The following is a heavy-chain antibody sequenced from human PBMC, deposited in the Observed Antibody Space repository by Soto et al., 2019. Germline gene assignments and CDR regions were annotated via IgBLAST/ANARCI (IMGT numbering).Heavy chain of an antibody. V-gene: IGHV4-30-4*01. D-gene: IGHD3-3*01. CDR3: ARFFLPPHVDY. J-gene: IGHJ4*02. CDR1: GGSISSGDYY. CDR2: IYYSGST. Sequence: SEILSLTCTVSGGSISSGDYYWSWIRQPPGKGLEWIGYIYYSGSTYYNPSLKSRVTISVDTSKNQFSLKLSSVTAADTAVYYCARFFLPPHVDYWGQGTLVTVSS.